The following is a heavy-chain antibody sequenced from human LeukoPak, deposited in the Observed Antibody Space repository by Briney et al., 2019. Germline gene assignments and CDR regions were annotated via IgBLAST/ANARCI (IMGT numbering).Heavy chain of an antibody. CDR3: ARAYYYDTSATPDY. V-gene: IGHV3-33*08. CDR2: IWYGGSNK. D-gene: IGHD3-22*01. Sequence: GGSLRLSCAASGFTFSSYGMHWVRQAPGKGLEWVAVIWYGGSNKYYADSVKGRFTISRDNSKNTLYPQMNSLGAEDTAVYYCARAYYYDTSATPDYWGQGTLVTVSS. J-gene: IGHJ4*02. CDR1: GFTFSSYG.